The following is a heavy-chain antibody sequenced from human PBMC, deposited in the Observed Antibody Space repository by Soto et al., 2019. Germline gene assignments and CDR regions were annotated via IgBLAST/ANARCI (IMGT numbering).Heavy chain of an antibody. D-gene: IGHD4-17*01. J-gene: IGHJ4*02. CDR3: AKDMKWGGMTTIHYFDS. V-gene: IGHV3-9*01. Sequence: GGSLRLSCVASGFTVDDYAMHWVRQAPGKGLEWVSGISANGDNVDYADYVKGRFTVSRDNAKNSLFLQMNSLRPEVTALYYCAKDMKWGGMTTIHYFDSWGQGT. CDR2: ISANGDNV. CDR1: GFTVDDYA.